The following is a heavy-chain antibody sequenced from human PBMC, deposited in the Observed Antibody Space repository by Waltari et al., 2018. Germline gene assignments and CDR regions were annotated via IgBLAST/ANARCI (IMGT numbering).Heavy chain of an antibody. J-gene: IGHJ4*02. V-gene: IGHV1-69*14. CDR2: ITPLYGST. CDR1: GATSTSHA. CDR3: ARDLGGEAPLAF. Sequence: QVQVVQSGAEVKKPGSAVKVSCKASGATSTSHAFSWVRQVSGQVLEWLRGITPLYGSTFYSPKFEGRVIISADTLSGTIYMDLAGLTTEDTAVYYCARDLGGEAPLAFWGQGTLVSVS.